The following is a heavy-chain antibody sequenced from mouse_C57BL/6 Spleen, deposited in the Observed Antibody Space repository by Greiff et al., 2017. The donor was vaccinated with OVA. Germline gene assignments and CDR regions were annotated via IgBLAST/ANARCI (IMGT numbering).Heavy chain of an antibody. V-gene: IGHV1-53*01. CDR1: GYTFTSYW. J-gene: IGHJ4*01. D-gene: IGHD1-1*01. Sequence: QVQLQQPGTELVKPGASVKLSCKASGYTFTSYWMHWVKQRPGQGLEWIGNINPSNGGTNYNEKFKSKATLTVDKSSSTAYMQLSSLTSEDSAVDYYARYSPVEEAMDYWGQGTSVTVSS. CDR3: ARYSPVEEAMDY. CDR2: INPSNGGT.